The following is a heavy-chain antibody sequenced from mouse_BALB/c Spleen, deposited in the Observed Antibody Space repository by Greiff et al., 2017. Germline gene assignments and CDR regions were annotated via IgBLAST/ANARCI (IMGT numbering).Heavy chain of an antibody. CDR2: ISSGGSYT. CDR3: ARLSYWYFDV. J-gene: IGHJ1*01. V-gene: IGHV5-6*01. CDR1: GFTFSSYG. Sequence: DVHLVESGGDLVKPGGSLKLSCAASGFTFSSYGMSWVRQTPDKRLEWVATISSGGSYTYYPDSVKGRFTISRDNAKNTLYLQMSSLKSEDTAMYYCARLSYWYFDVWGAGTTVTVSS.